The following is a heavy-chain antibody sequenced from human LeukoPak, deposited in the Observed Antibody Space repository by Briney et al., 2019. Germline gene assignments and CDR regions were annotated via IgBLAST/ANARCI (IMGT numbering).Heavy chain of an antibody. J-gene: IGHJ4*02. Sequence: GGSLRLSCATSGFTFGDSPMHWVRQASGKGLEWVGRIRSKVNNYATAYAASVKGRFTISRDDSQNMAYLQMNSLKTEDTAMYYCTRLTRYCGGGSCYNVFDYWGRGTLVTVSS. V-gene: IGHV3-73*01. D-gene: IGHD2-15*01. CDR3: TRLTRYCGGGSCYNVFDY. CDR1: GFTFGDSP. CDR2: IRSKVNNYAT.